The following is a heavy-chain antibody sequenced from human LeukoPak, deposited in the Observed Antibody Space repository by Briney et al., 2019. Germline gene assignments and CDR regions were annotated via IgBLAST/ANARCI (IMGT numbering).Heavy chain of an antibody. CDR2: ISYDGSNK. D-gene: IGHD3-16*01. CDR3: ARDRGLFGILDY. V-gene: IGHV3-30-3*01. J-gene: IGHJ4*02. Sequence: GGSLRLSCAASGFTFSSYAMHWVRQAPGKGLEWVAVISYDGSNKYYADSVKGRFTISRDNSKDTLYLQMNSLRAEDTAVYYCARDRGLFGILDYWGQGTLVTVSS. CDR1: GFTFSSYA.